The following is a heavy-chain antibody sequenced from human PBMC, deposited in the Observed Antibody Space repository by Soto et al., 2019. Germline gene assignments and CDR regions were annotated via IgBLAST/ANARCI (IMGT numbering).Heavy chain of an antibody. D-gene: IGHD3-22*01. CDR2: ISYDGSNK. CDR1: GFTFSSYA. J-gene: IGHJ4*02. Sequence: GGSLRLSCAASGFTFSSYAMHWVRQAPGKGLEWVAVISYDGSNKYYADSVKGRFTISRDNSKNTLCLQMNSLRAEDTAVYYCARDQYYYDSSGYDYWGQGTLVTVAT. V-gene: IGHV3-30-3*01. CDR3: ARDQYYYDSSGYDY.